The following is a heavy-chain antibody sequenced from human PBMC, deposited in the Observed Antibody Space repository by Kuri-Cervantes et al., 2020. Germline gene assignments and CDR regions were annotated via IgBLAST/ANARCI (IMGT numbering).Heavy chain of an antibody. CDR2: IYSGGDT. CDR3: SRLLYFDQ. V-gene: IGHV3-53*01. J-gene: IGHJ4*02. CDR1: GFTVSSNY. Sequence: GESLKISCAASGFTVSSNYMSWVRQAPGKGLEWVSVIYSGGDTYYAESVKGRFTISRDDSKKTLYLQMNSLRAEDTAVYYCSRLLYFDQWGQGTLVTVSS.